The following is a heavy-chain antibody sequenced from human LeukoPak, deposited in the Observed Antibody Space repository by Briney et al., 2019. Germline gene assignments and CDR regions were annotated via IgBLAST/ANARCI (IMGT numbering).Heavy chain of an antibody. V-gene: IGHV6-1*01. CDR1: GDTVSSNTAA. CDR2: TYYRSKWYN. D-gene: IGHD3-16*01. Sequence: SQTLSLTCAISGDTVSSNTAAWNWIRQSPSRGLEWLGRTYYRSKWYNDYAISVRSRITINPDTSKNQFSLQLNSVTPEDTAVYYCARDWGTLTDGFDIWGQGTMVIVSS. CDR3: ARDWGTLTDGFDI. J-gene: IGHJ3*02.